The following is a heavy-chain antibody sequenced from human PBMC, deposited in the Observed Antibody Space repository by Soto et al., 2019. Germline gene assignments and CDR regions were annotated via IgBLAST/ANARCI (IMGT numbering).Heavy chain of an antibody. Sequence: YGSRWISQMPGKGLEWMGIIYPGASDTRYSPSFQGQVTISADKSISTAYLQWSSLKASDTAMYYCARYSSGWFYFDFWGQGTLVTVSS. CDR3: ARYSSGWFYFDF. J-gene: IGHJ4*02. D-gene: IGHD6-19*01. V-gene: IGHV5-51*01. CDR2: IYPGASDT. CDR1: YG.